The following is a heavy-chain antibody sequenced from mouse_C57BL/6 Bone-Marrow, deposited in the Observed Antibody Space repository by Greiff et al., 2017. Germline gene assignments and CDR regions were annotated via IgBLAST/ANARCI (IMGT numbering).Heavy chain of an antibody. Sequence: EVKLMESGGGLVKPGGSLKLSCAASGFTFSDYGMHWVRQAPEKGLEWVAYISSGSSTIYYAVTVKGRFTISRDNAKNTLFLQMSSLGSEDTAMYYCARIYYYGSSDFYWYFDVWGTGTTVTVSS. V-gene: IGHV5-17*01. CDR1: GFTFSDYG. J-gene: IGHJ1*03. D-gene: IGHD1-1*01. CDR2: ISSGSSTI. CDR3: ARIYYYGSSDFYWYFDV.